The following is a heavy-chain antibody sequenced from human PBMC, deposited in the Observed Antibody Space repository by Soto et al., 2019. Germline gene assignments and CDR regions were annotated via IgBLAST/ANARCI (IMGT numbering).Heavy chain of an antibody. J-gene: IGHJ4*02. Sequence: GASVKVSCKASGYTFTTYGISWVRQAPGQGLEWMGWISGYNGDTNYAQKFQGRVTMTTDTSTRTVYMELRSLRSDDTAVYYCARDVDVLTTPPGDYWGQGTLVTVSS. CDR2: ISGYNGDT. V-gene: IGHV1-18*04. CDR3: ARDVDVLTTPPGDY. CDR1: GYTFTTYG. D-gene: IGHD5-12*01.